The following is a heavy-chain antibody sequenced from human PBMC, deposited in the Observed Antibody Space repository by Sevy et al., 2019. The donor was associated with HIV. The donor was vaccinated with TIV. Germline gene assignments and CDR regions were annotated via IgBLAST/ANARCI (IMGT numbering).Heavy chain of an antibody. CDR1: GYTFTGYY. CDR3: AKERVYSSGGTCKPGGWFDP. CDR2: ITPNSGGT. V-gene: IGHV1-2*02. J-gene: IGHJ5*02. D-gene: IGHD2-15*01. Sequence: ASVKVSCKASGYTFTGYYMHWVRQAPGQGLEWMGWITPNSGGTKCAQKFQGRVTMTRDTSISTAYMELSRLRSDDTAVYYCAKERVYSSGGTCKPGGWFDPWGQGTLVTVSS.